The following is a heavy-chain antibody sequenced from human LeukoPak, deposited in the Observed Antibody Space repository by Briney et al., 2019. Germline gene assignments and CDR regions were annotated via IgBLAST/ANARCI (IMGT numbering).Heavy chain of an antibody. V-gene: IGHV4-61*05. J-gene: IGHJ3*02. Sequence: SETLSLTCTASGGSISSSSHYWGWIRQPPGKGLEWIGYIYHSGNTNSNPSLKSRVTISVDTTKNQFSLKLSSVTAADTAVYYCARSIIVVVAAGALDIWGQGTMVTVSS. CDR3: ARSIIVVVAAGALDI. CDR2: IYHSGNT. D-gene: IGHD2-21*02. CDR1: GGSISSSSHY.